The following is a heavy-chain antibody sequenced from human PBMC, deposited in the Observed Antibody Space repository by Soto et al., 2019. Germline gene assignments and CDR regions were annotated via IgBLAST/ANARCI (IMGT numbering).Heavy chain of an antibody. CDR1: GYTFTSYY. V-gene: IGHV1-46*01. Sequence: ASVKVSCKASGYTFTSYYMHWVRQAPGQGLEWMGIINPSGGSTSYAQKFQGRVTMTRDTSTSTVYMELSSLRSEDTAVYYCARELRELTKPGVLDYWGQGTLVTVSS. CDR3: ARELRELTKPGVLDY. CDR2: INPSGGST. J-gene: IGHJ4*02. D-gene: IGHD1-26*01.